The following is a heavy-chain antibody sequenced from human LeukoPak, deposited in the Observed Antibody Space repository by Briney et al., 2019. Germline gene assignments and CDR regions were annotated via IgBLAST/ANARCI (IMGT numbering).Heavy chain of an antibody. J-gene: IGHJ4*02. Sequence: PGGSLRLSCAASGFTFSTYSMNWVRQAPGKGLEWVSSLSSSSSYIYYADSVKGRFTISRDNAKNSLYLQMNSLRAEDTAVYYCARCTATSSTSCYAVDYWGQGTLVTVSS. CDR3: ARCTATSSTSCYAVDY. CDR2: LSSSSSYI. CDR1: GFTFSTYS. D-gene: IGHD2-2*01. V-gene: IGHV3-21*01.